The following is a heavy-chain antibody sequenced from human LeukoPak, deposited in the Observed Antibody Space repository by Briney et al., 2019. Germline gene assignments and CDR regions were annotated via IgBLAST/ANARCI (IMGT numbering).Heavy chain of an antibody. Sequence: NWVRQAPGKGLEWIGEINHSGSTNYNPSLKSRVTISVDTSKNQFSLKLSSVTAADTAVYYCASPYSGSFTSFDYWGQGTLVTVSS. CDR2: INHSGST. CDR3: ASPYSGSFTSFDY. V-gene: IGHV4-34*01. D-gene: IGHD1-26*01. J-gene: IGHJ4*02.